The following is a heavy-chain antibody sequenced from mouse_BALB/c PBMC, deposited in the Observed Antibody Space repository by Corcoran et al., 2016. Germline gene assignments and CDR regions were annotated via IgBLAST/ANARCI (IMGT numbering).Heavy chain of an antibody. CDR2: INPYNDGT. J-gene: IGHJ2*01. CDR1: GYTFTSYV. D-gene: IGHD2-1*01. V-gene: IGHV1S136*01. CDR3: ARYYGNYYVDY. Sequence: EVQLQQSGPERVKPGASVKMSCKASGYTFTSYVMHWVKQKPGQGLEWIGYINPYNDGTKYNEKFKGKATLTSDKSSSTAYMELSSLTSEDSAVYYCARYYGNYYVDYWGQGTTLTVSS.